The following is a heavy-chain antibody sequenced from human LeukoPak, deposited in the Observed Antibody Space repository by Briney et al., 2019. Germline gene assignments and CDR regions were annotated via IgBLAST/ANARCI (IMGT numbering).Heavy chain of an antibody. CDR2: IYYSGST. CDR3: ARGDFCSKSNCYLRPMDV. D-gene: IGHD3-3*01. V-gene: IGHV4-59*01. J-gene: IGHJ6*03. CDR1: GGSISDYY. Sequence: SETLSLTCTVSGGSISDYYWNWIRQPPGKGLEWIGYIYYSGSTTYNPSLKSRVTMSVDTAKNQFSLKLRSVTATDTAVYFCARGDFCSKSNCYLRPMDVWGKGTTVTVSS.